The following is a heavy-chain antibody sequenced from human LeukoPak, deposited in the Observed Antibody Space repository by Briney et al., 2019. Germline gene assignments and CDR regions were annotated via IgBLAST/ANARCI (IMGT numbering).Heavy chain of an antibody. CDR1: GDSVRSYY. J-gene: IGHJ6*02. Sequence: SETLSLTCTVSGDSVRSYYWSWIRQPPGQGLEWLGHINDRGSTNYNPSLQGRVTISIDTSKNQFSLKVNSVTAADTAVYYCVRDSPYGSGWFEDGLDFWGQGTTVTVSS. D-gene: IGHD6-13*01. CDR3: VRDSPYGSGWFEDGLDF. V-gene: IGHV4-59*02. CDR2: INDRGST.